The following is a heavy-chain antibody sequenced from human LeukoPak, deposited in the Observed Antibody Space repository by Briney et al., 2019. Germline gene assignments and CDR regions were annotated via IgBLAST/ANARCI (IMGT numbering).Heavy chain of an antibody. V-gene: IGHV3-21*01. J-gene: IGHJ3*02. CDR3: ARIGRDAFDI. Sequence: GGSLRLSCAASGFTFSSYSMNWVRQAPGKGLEWVSSISSSSSYIYYADSVKGRFSISRDNAKNSLYLQMNSLRAEDTAVYYCARIGRDAFDIWGQGTMVTVSS. CDR1: GFTFSSYS. CDR2: ISSSSSYI.